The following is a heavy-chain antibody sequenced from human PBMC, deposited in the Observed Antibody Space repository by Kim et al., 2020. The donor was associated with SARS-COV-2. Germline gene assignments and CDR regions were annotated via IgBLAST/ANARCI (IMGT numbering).Heavy chain of an antibody. CDR1: GFTFSSYT. Sequence: GGSLRLSCAASGFTFSSYTMNWVRQAPGKGLEWVSCISTSSSYIYYADSVKGRFTISRDNAKNSLYLQMNSLRAEDTAVYYCAREPGDSSCYGDYWGQGTLVTVSS. CDR3: AREPGDSSCYGDY. CDR2: ISTSSSYI. V-gene: IGHV3-21*01. J-gene: IGHJ4*02. D-gene: IGHD3-22*01.